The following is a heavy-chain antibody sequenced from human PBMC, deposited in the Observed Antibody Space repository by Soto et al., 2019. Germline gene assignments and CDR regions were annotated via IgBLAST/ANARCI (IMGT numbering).Heavy chain of an antibody. CDR3: ANDRGLLLSFCFYY. V-gene: IGHV3-9*01. CDR2: ISWNSGSI. Sequence: EVQLVESGGGLVQPGRSLRLSCAASGFTFDDYAMHWVRQSPGKGLEWGSGISWNSGSIGYADSVKGPFTISRDNAKHCLYLQINGLRAEDRTLYYCANDRGLLLSFCFYYWGQGTLVTVSS. CDR1: GFTFDDYA. D-gene: IGHD6-19*01. J-gene: IGHJ4*02.